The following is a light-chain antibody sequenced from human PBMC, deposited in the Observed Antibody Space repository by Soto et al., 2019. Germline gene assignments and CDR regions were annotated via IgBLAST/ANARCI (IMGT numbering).Light chain of an antibody. CDR3: SSYTSSSTYV. J-gene: IGLJ1*01. CDR2: EVS. V-gene: IGLV2-14*01. Sequence: QSVLTQPASVSGSPGRSITISCTGTSSDVGGYNYVSWYQQHPGKAPKLMIYEVSNRPSGVSNRFSGSKSGNTASLTIPGLQAEDEADYYCSSYTSSSTYVFGTGTKATV. CDR1: SSDVGGYNY.